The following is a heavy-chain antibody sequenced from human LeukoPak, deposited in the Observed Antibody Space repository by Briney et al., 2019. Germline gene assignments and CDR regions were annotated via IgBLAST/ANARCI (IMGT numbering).Heavy chain of an antibody. CDR1: GYTFTSNY. Sequence: ASVKVSCKAFGYTFTSNYMHWVRQAPGQGPEWMGVISPSGGSTTYAQKFQGRVTMTRDMSTSTAYMELSRLRSDDTAVYYCARDVIGSGWYFDYWGQGTLVTVSS. CDR2: ISPSGGST. V-gene: IGHV1-46*01. D-gene: IGHD6-19*01. CDR3: ARDVIGSGWYFDY. J-gene: IGHJ4*02.